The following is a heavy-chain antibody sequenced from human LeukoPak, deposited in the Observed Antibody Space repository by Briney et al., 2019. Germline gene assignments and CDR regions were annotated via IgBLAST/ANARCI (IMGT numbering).Heavy chain of an antibody. J-gene: IGHJ5*02. V-gene: IGHV4-59*11. D-gene: IGHD4-11*01. Sequence: SETLSLTCTVSGDSITSHYWSWVRQAPGKRLEWIGYIFYSGSTNYSPSLKSRVTISVATSKNQFSLRLKSVTAADTAVYFCARTGDYSRSTGGWFDPWGQGTLVTVSS. CDR3: ARTGDYSRSTGGWFDP. CDR2: IFYSGST. CDR1: GDSITSHY.